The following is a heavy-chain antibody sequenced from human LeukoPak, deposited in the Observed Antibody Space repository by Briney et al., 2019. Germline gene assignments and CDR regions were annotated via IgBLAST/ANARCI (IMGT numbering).Heavy chain of an antibody. Sequence: PSETLSLTCAVCGGSFSVYYWSWIRQPPGKGLEWIGEINHSGSTNYNPSLKSRVTISVDTSKNQFSLKLSSVTAADTAVYYCARGGYYYAPYYFDYWGQGTLVTVSS. D-gene: IGHD3-10*01. V-gene: IGHV4-34*01. CDR2: INHSGST. J-gene: IGHJ4*02. CDR1: GGSFSVYY. CDR3: ARGGYYYAPYYFDY.